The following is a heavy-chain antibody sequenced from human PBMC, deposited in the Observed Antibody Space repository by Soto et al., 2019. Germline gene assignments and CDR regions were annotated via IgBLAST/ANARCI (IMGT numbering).Heavy chain of an antibody. D-gene: IGHD3-3*01. CDR2: ISYDGSNK. CDR3: ARGYDFWSGYYYPYGMDV. Sequence: GESLKISCAASGFTFSSYAMHWVRQAPGKGLEWVAVISYDGSNKNYADSVKGRFTISRDNSKNTLYLQMNSLRAEDTAVYYCARGYDFWSGYYYPYGMDVWGQGTTVTVSS. V-gene: IGHV3-30-3*01. CDR1: GFTFSSYA. J-gene: IGHJ6*02.